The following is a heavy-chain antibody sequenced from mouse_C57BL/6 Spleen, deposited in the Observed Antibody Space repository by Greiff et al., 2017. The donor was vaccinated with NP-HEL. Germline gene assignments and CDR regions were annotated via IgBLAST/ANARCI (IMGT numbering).Heavy chain of an antibody. CDR3: ARHALGRKYFDV. V-gene: IGHV5-9*01. CDR1: GFTFSSYT. D-gene: IGHD4-1*01. CDR2: ISGGGGNT. J-gene: IGHJ1*03. Sequence: DVMLVESGGGLVKPGGSLKLSCAASGFTFSSYTMSWVRQTPEKRLEWVATISGGGGNTYYPDSVKGRFTISRDNAKNTLYLQMSSLRSEDTALYYCARHALGRKYFDVWGTGTTVTVSS.